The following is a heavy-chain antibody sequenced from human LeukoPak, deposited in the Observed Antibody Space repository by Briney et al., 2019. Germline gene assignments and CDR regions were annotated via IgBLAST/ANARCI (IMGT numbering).Heavy chain of an antibody. V-gene: IGHV3-21*01. J-gene: IGHJ4*02. CDR1: GFTFSSYS. D-gene: IGHD2-2*01. CDR3: ASGRYCSSTRCSFDY. Sequence: PGGSLRLSCAASGFTFSSYSMNWVRQAPGKGLEWVSSISGSSSYIYYADSVKGRFTISRDNAKNSLYLQMNSLRAEDTAVYCCASGRYCSSTRCSFDYWGQGTLVTASS. CDR2: ISGSSSYI.